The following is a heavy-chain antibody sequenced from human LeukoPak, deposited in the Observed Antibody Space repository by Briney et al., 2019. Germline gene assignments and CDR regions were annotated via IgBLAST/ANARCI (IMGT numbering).Heavy chain of an antibody. CDR3: VGGSYFHDY. CDR2: INHSGST. Sequence: SETLSLTCAVYGGSFSGYYWSWVRQPPGKGLEWIGEINHSGSTNYNPSLKSRVTISVDTSTNQFSLKLRSVTAPDTAVYYCVGGSYFHDYCGQGTLVTVYS. J-gene: IGHJ4*01. CDR1: GGSFSGYY. D-gene: IGHD1-26*01. V-gene: IGHV4-34*01.